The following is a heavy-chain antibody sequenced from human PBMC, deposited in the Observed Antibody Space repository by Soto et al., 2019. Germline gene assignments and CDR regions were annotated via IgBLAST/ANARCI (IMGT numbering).Heavy chain of an antibody. CDR3: ARGPRYLQITMVRGSYFDY. CDR1: GGSFSGYY. D-gene: IGHD3-10*01. J-gene: IGHJ4*02. V-gene: IGHV4-34*01. CDR2: INHSGST. Sequence: SETLSLTCAVYGGSFSGYYWSWIRQPPGKGLEWIGEINHSGSTNYNPSLKSRVTISVDTSKNQFSLKLSSVTAADTAVYYCARGPRYLQITMVRGSYFDYWGQGTLVTVSS.